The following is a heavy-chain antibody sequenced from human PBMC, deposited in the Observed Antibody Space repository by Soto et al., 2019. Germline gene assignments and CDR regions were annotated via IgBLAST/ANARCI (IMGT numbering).Heavy chain of an antibody. CDR2: VKSKDNNYAT. Sequence: EVQLVESGGGLVQPGGSLKLSCAAAGFTFSGSAMHWVRQASGKGLEWIGRVKSKDNNYATAYAASVKGRFTVSRDDSTSTAYLQMSSLKTEDTAMYYCTRLNPHHSIAARQYDFDIWGQGIMVTVSS. CDR3: TRLNPHHSIAARQYDFDI. V-gene: IGHV3-73*02. CDR1: GFTFSGSA. D-gene: IGHD6-6*01. J-gene: IGHJ3*02.